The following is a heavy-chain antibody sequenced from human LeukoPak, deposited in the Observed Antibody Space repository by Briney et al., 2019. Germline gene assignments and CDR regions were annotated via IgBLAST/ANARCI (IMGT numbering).Heavy chain of an antibody. V-gene: IGHV3-21*01. CDR2: ISSSSSYI. J-gene: IGHJ6*03. CDR3: PRPEGYCSSTSCQYYYYYYMDV. CDR1: GFTFSSYS. D-gene: IGHD2-2*01. Sequence: GGSLRLSCAASGFTFSSYSMNWVRQAPGKGLEWVSSISSSSSYIYYADSVKGRFTISRDNAKNSLYLQMNSLRAEDTAVYYCPRPEGYCSSTSCQYYYYYYMDVWGEGTTVTVSS.